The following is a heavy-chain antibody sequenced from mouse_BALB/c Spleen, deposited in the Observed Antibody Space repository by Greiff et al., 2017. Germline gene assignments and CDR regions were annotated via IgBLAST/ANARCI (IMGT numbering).Heavy chain of an antibody. Sequence: VQLKESGPELAKPGASVKISCKASGYSFTGYYMHWVKQSHVKSLEWIGRINPYNGATSYNQNFKDKASLTVDKSSSTAYMELHSLTSEDSAVYYGARLDDGYLFAYWGQGTLVTVSA. V-gene: IGHV1-31*01. D-gene: IGHD2-3*01. CDR2: INPYNGAT. CDR1: GYSFTGYY. J-gene: IGHJ3*01. CDR3: ARLDDGYLFAY.